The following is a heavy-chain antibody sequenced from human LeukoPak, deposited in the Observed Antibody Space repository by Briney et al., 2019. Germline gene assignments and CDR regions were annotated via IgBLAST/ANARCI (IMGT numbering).Heavy chain of an antibody. Sequence: SATLSLTCTVSGHSISSSRHYWGWVRQPPGKGLEWIVTIYYSGTTYYHPYLQSRLTISVDTARNQFFLKLSSVTAADTAVYYCARDSKYSSSFGYWGQGTLVTVSS. CDR1: GHSISSSRHY. CDR2: IYYSGTT. V-gene: IGHV4-39*07. D-gene: IGHD6-13*01. J-gene: IGHJ4*02. CDR3: ARDSKYSSSFGY.